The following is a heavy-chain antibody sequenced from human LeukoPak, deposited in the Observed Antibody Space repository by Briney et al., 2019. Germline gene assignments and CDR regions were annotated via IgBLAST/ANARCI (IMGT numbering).Heavy chain of an antibody. J-gene: IGHJ6*03. Sequence: TGGSLRLSCAASGFTFSSYGMHWVRQAPGKGLEWVAFIRYDGSNKYYADSVKGRFTISRDNSKNTLYLQMNSLRAEDTAVYYCATCSGGSCEPQNYYYYYMDVWGKGTTVTVSS. CDR3: ATCSGGSCEPQNYYYYYMDV. V-gene: IGHV3-30*02. CDR2: IRYDGSNK. CDR1: GFTFSSYG. D-gene: IGHD2-15*01.